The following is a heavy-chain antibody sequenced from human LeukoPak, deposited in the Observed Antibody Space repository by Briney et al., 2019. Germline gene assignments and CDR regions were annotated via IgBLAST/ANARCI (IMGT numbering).Heavy chain of an antibody. D-gene: IGHD6-19*01. J-gene: IGHJ4*02. CDR2: IHAESANT. V-gene: IGHV1-18*01. CDR1: GYTVSSYG. Sequence: GASVKVSCKASGYTVSSYGISWVRQAPGQGLEWMGWIHAESANTNYAQKYQGRVTMTTDTSTSTAYMELSRLRSEDTAVYYCARYPTSTWLGLNLDYWGQGTLVTVFS. CDR3: ARYPTSTWLGLNLDY.